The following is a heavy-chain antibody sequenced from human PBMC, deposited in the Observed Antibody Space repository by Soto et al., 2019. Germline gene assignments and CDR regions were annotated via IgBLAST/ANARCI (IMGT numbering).Heavy chain of an antibody. CDR1: GFSLSTSGVG. V-gene: IGHV2-5*01. D-gene: IGHD5-18*01. CDR3: AHRRGYSYGYYYFDY. J-gene: IGHJ4*02. CDR2: IYWNDDK. Sequence: SGPTLGNPTQTLTLSCTFSGFSLSTSGVGVGWIRQPPGKALEWLALIYWNDDKRYSPSLKSRLTITKDTSKNQVVLTMTNMDPVDTATYYCAHRRGYSYGYYYFDYWGQGTLVTVSS.